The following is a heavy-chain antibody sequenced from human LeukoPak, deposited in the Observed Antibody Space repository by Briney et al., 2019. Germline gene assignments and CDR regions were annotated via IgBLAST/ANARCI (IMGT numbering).Heavy chain of an antibody. Sequence: GGSLRLSCAASGFTFSSYGMSWVRQAPGKGLEWVSTISGSGGTTYYADSVKGRFTISRDNSKNTLYLQMNSLRAEDTAVYYCAKDRGYCGSTSCDRYFDYWGQGTLVTVSS. D-gene: IGHD2-2*01. V-gene: IGHV3-23*01. CDR2: ISGSGGTT. CDR1: GFTFSSYG. CDR3: AKDRGYCGSTSCDRYFDY. J-gene: IGHJ4*02.